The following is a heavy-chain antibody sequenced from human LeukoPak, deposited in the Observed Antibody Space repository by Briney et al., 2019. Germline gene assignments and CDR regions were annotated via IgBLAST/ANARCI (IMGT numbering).Heavy chain of an antibody. CDR3: AREIGYCSGGSCPNWFDP. D-gene: IGHD2-15*01. CDR2: IYISGST. Sequence: PSETLSLTCTVSGGSISSYYWSWIRQPAGKGLEWIGRIYISGSTNYNPSLKSRVTMSVDTSKNQFSLKLSSVTAADTAVYYCAREIGYCSGGSCPNWFDPWGQGTLVTVSS. J-gene: IGHJ5*02. V-gene: IGHV4-4*07. CDR1: GGSISSYY.